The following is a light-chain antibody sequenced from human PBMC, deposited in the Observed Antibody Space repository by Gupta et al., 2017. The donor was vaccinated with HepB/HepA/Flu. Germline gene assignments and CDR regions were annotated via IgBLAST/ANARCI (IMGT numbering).Light chain of an antibody. CDR3: QQSDSNPLYT. Sequence: DIQMTQSPSSLSASVGDRVTITCRASQSITRFLNWYQQKPGKAPKLLIYAASTWQSGVPSRFSGSDSGKDLTLIISKRQREDFASYYCQQSDSNPLYTFGQGTKLEIK. V-gene: IGKV1-39*01. CDR2: AAS. CDR1: QSITRF. J-gene: IGKJ2*01.